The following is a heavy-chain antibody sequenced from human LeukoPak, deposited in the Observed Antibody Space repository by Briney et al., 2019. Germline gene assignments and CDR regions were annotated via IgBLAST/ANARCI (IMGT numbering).Heavy chain of an antibody. J-gene: IGHJ4*02. CDR2: INHSGST. CDR1: GGSFSGYY. V-gene: IGHV4-34*01. Sequence: SETLSLTCAVYGGSFSGYYWSWIRQPPGKGLEWIGEINHSGSTNYNPSLKSRVTISVDTSKNQFSLKLSSVTAADTAVYYCARGIPHSSGWYKMGYYFDYWGQGTLVTVSS. D-gene: IGHD6-19*01. CDR3: ARGIPHSSGWYKMGYYFDY.